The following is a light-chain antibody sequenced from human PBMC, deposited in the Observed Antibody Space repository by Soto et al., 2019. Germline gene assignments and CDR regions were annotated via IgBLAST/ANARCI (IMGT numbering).Light chain of an antibody. CDR3: HKYNSAPLT. CDR2: AAF. CDR1: QGISSF. Sequence: QLPQSPSFLSPSAGEGGTSADRASQGISSFFASYQQNPGRAPKLLIYAAFTLQSGVPSRFSGSGSGTDFTLTISSLQPEDVAAYYCHKYNSAPLTFGGATSVDI. J-gene: IGKJ4*01. V-gene: IGKV1-9*01.